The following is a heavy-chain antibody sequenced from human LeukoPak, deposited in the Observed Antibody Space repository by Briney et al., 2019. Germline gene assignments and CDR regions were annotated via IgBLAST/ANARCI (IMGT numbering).Heavy chain of an antibody. D-gene: IGHD1-26*01. CDR1: GFSFSSYS. J-gene: IGHJ4*02. V-gene: IGHV3-48*02. Sequence: PGGSLRLSCAASGFSFSSYSMNWVGQAPGKGLGWVSFIIGSGDLIYYADSVKGRFTISRDNAKNSLYLQMNSLRDEDTAVYYCARVRGATLSYHYVDYWGQGALVTVSS. CDR2: IIGSGDLI. CDR3: ARVRGATLSYHYVDY.